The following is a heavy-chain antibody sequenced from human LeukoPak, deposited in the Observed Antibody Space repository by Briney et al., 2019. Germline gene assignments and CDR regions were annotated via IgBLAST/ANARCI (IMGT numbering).Heavy chain of an antibody. CDR1: GDSISSNY. J-gene: IGHJ3*02. CDR3: ARDLGYRSGGTCYSYDAFDI. V-gene: IGHV4-59*01. D-gene: IGHD2-15*01. Sequence: SETLSLTCTVSGDSISSNYWSWIRQPPGKGLEWIGNIYYGGSSNYNPSLKSRVTISVDTSKNQFSLRLNSVTAADTAVYYCARDLGYRSGGTCYSYDAFDIWGQGTMVTVSS. CDR2: IYYGGSS.